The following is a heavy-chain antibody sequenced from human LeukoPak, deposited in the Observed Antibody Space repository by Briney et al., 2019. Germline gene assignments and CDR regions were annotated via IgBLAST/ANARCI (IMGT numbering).Heavy chain of an antibody. CDR2: ISSSSSYI. CDR1: GFTFSSYS. V-gene: IGHV3-21*01. D-gene: IGHD6-13*01. Sequence: GGSLRLSCAASGFTFSSYSMNWVRQAPGKGLEWVSSISSSSSYIYYADSVKGRFTISRDNAKNSLYLQTNSLRAEDTAVYYCAREAAAAGHFDYWGQGTLVTVSS. J-gene: IGHJ4*02. CDR3: AREAAAAGHFDY.